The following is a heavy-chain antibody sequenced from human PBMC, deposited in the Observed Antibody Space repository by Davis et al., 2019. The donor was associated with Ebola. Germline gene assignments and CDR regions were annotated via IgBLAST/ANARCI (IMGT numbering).Heavy chain of an antibody. V-gene: IGHV4-39*07. J-gene: IGHJ5*02. Sequence: PSETLSLTCTVSGYSISSSSYYWGWIRQPPGKGLEWIGSIYYSGSTYYNPSLKSRVTISVDTSKNQFSLKLSSVTAADTAVYYCARGHLLTEVTTQANWFDPWGQGTLVTVSS. D-gene: IGHD4-17*01. CDR2: IYYSGST. CDR3: ARGHLLTEVTTQANWFDP. CDR1: GYSISSSSYY.